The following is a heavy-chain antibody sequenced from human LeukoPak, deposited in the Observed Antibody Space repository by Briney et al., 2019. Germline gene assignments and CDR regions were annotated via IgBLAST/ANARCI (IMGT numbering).Heavy chain of an antibody. CDR1: GYTFTSYY. CDR3: ARVWDFGSGNYPSDY. D-gene: IGHD3-10*01. CDR2: INPSGGST. V-gene: IGHV1-46*01. J-gene: IGHJ4*02. Sequence: ASVKVSCKASGYTFTSYYMHWVRQAPGQGLEWMGIINPSGGSTSYAQKFQDRVTMTRDTSISTAYMELSRLRSDDTAVYYCARVWDFGSGNYPSDYWGQGTLVTVSS.